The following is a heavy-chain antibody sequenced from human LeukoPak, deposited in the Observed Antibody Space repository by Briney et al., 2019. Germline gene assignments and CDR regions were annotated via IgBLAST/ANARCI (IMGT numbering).Heavy chain of an antibody. CDR1: GGSISGYY. CDR3: ARLDYDSRCYIFDS. CDR2: IHSSGST. V-gene: IGHV4-4*09. Sequence: SETLSLTCTVSGGSISGYYWSWIRLTPGKGLEWIGYIHSSGSTSYNPSLKSRVTTSVATSQNQFSLKLRSVTAADTAVYYCARLDYDSRCYIFDSWGQGTLVTVSS. J-gene: IGHJ4*02. D-gene: IGHD3-22*01.